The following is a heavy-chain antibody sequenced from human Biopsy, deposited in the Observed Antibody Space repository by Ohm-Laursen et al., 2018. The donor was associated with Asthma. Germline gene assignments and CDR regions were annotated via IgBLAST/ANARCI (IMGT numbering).Heavy chain of an antibody. Sequence: AASVKVSCKTSGYTFTSNAIHWMRQAPGQSLERMAWLNPVNGNTKYSQQFQGRVTITRDTSASTAYMELSSLTSEDTAVFYCAREVGATRYDPWGQGTLVTVSS. J-gene: IGHJ5*02. CDR1: GYTFTSNA. CDR2: LNPVNGNT. V-gene: IGHV1-3*01. D-gene: IGHD1-26*01. CDR3: AREVGATRYDP.